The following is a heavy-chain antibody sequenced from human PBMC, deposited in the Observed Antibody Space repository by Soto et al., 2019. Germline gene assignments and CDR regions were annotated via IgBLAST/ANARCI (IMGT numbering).Heavy chain of an antibody. D-gene: IGHD3-22*01. Sequence: LSLTCAVSGGSISSGGYSWSWIRQPPGKGLEWIGYIYHSGSTYYNPSLKSRVTISVDRSKNQFSLKLSSVTAADTAVYYCARGGGIDSSGYLDYWGQGTLVTVSS. CDR3: ARGGGIDSSGYLDY. CDR1: GGSISSGGYS. CDR2: IYHSGST. J-gene: IGHJ4*02. V-gene: IGHV4-30-2*01.